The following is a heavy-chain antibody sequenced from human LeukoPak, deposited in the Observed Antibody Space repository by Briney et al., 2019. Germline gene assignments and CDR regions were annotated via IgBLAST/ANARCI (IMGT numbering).Heavy chain of an antibody. J-gene: IGHJ4*02. D-gene: IGHD6-13*01. CDR1: GFGFTSHG. CDR2: IRSDGSNK. CDR3: ASAGLVYSSGWYLETPFDY. Sequence: GVNLRLYCAASGFGFTSHGMNWVPQTPGKGLEGGAFIRSDGSNKYYADSVKGRFIVSRDNSKNTLYVQMNSLRHEDTAVYYCASAGLVYSSGWYLETPFDYWGQGTLVTVSS. V-gene: IGHV3-30*02.